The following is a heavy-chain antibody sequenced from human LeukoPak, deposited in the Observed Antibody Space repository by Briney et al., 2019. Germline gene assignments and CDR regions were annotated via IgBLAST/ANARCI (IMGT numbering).Heavy chain of an antibody. CDR3: ARAEGAASHI. Sequence: KTSETLSLTCAVYGGSFSGYYWSWIRQPPGKGLEWIGEINHSGSTNYNPSLKSRVTISVDTSKNHFSLRLTSVTAADTGVYFCARAEGAASHIWGQGTMVSVSS. CDR2: INHSGST. D-gene: IGHD3-16*01. CDR1: GGSFSGYY. J-gene: IGHJ3*02. V-gene: IGHV4-34*01.